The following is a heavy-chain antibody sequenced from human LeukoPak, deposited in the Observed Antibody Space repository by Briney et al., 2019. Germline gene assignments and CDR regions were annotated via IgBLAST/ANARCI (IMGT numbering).Heavy chain of an antibody. CDR3: ARDVKVKAFDI. D-gene: IGHD3-16*02. CDR1: GYSISSGYY. Sequence: PSETLSLTCAVSGYSISSGYYWGWIRQPPGKGLEWIGGIYHSGSTYYNPSLKSRVTISVDTSKNQFSLKLSSVTAADTAVYYCARDVKVKAFDIWGQGTMVTVSS. CDR2: IYHSGST. V-gene: IGHV4-38-2*02. J-gene: IGHJ3*02.